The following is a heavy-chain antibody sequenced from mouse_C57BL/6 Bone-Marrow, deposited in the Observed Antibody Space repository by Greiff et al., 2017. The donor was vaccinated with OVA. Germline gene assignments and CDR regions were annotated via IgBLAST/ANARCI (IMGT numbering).Heavy chain of an antibody. CDR3: AREVWYYGSSYDFAY. Sequence: EVKLVESGGGLVKPGGSLKLSCAASGFTFSSYAMSWVRQTPEKRLEWVATISDGGSYTYYPDNVKGRFTISRDNAKNNLYLQMSHLKSEDTAMYDCAREVWYYGSSYDFAYWGQGTLVTVSA. CDR1: GFTFSSYA. D-gene: IGHD1-1*01. J-gene: IGHJ3*01. V-gene: IGHV5-4*01. CDR2: ISDGGSYT.